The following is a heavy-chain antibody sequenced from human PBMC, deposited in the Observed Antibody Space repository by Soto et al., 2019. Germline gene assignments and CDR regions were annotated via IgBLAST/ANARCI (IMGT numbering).Heavy chain of an antibody. D-gene: IGHD3-22*01. J-gene: IGHJ4*02. Sequence: ASVKVSCKASGYTFTNYGLNWVRQAPGQGLEWMGWISPYNGNTNYAQMLQGRVTMTTDTSTSTAYMELRSLRSDDTAVYYCARSGSNGYYLDYWXQGTLVTVS. CDR3: ARSGSNGYYLDY. CDR2: ISPYNGNT. CDR1: GYTFTNYG. V-gene: IGHV1-18*01.